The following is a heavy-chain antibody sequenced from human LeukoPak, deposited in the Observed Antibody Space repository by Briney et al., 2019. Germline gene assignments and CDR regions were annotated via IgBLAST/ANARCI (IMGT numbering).Heavy chain of an antibody. V-gene: IGHV3-23*01. CDR3: ARASWVSSPDAVR. CDR2: LRGNGET. J-gene: IGHJ4*02. CDR1: GVSFSSFA. D-gene: IGHD3-16*01. Sequence: GGSLRLCGAASGVSFSSFAMSWVRQGPARGLEWVSSLRGNGETFYADSVKGRFTLSSDSSRNTVYLQLNNLRVEDTAIYYCARASWVSSPDAVRWGQGTLVTVSS.